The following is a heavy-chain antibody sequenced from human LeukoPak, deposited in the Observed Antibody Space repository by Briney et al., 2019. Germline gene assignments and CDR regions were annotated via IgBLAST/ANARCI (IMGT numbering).Heavy chain of an antibody. CDR2: IIPIFGTA. J-gene: IGHJ6*04. CDR1: GGTFSSYA. D-gene: IGHD3-16*01. V-gene: IGHV1-69*06. Sequence: SVKVSCKASGGTFSSYAISWVRQAPGQGLEWMGGIIPIFGTANYAQKFQGRVTITADKSTSTAYMELSSLRSEDTAVYHCARLGSPLYPAFYGMDVWGKGTTVTVSS. CDR3: ARLGSPLYPAFYGMDV.